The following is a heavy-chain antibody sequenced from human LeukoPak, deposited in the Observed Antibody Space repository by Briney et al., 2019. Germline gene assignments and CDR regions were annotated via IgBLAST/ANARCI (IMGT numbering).Heavy chain of an antibody. CDR1: GYTFTGYY. V-gene: IGHV1-2*02. D-gene: IGHD1-1*01. Sequence: GASVKVSCKASGYTFTGYYMHWVRQAPGQGLEWMGWINPNSGGTNYAQKFQGRVTMTRDTSISTAYMELSRLRSDDTAVYYCAREKLESNSNWFDPWRQGTLVTVSS. CDR2: INPNSGGT. J-gene: IGHJ5*02. CDR3: AREKLESNSNWFDP.